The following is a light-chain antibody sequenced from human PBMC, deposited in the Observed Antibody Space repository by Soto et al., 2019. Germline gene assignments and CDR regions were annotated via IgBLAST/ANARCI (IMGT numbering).Light chain of an antibody. CDR2: AAS. CDR3: QQVNSYPLT. Sequence: DIQMTQSPSTLSASVGDRVTITCRASQDIAIYLAWYQQKPGEAPKLLIYAASTLYGGVPSRFSGSGSGTDFALTITSLQAEDFATYYCQQVNSYPLTFGGGTKVDIK. CDR1: QDIAIY. J-gene: IGKJ4*01. V-gene: IGKV1-9*01.